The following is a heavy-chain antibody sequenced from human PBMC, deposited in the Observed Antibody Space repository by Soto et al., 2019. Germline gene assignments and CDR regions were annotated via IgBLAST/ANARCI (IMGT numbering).Heavy chain of an antibody. Sequence: PSETLSLTCAVYGGSFSGYYWSWIRQPPGKGLEWIGEINHSGSTNYNPSLKSRVTISVDTSKNQFSLKLSSVTAADTAVYYCARQGLGAIHGXVDVWGQGTTVTVSS. J-gene: IGHJ6*02. CDR3: ARQGLGAIHGXVDV. CDR2: INHSGST. D-gene: IGHD5-18*01. CDR1: GGSFSGYY. V-gene: IGHV4-34*01.